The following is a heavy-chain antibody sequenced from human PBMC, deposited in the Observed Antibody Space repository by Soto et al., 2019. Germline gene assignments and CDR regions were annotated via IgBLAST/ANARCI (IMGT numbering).Heavy chain of an antibody. J-gene: IGHJ4*02. CDR3: ARGKGRVTAPRYYFDY. CDR2: INHSGST. V-gene: IGHV4-34*01. Sequence: SETLSLTCAVYGGSFSGYYWSWIRQPPGKGLEWIGEINHSGSTNYNPSLKSRVTISVDTSKNQFSLKLSSVTAADTAVYYCARGKGRVTAPRYYFDYWGQGTLVTVSS. D-gene: IGHD2-21*02. CDR1: GGSFSGYY.